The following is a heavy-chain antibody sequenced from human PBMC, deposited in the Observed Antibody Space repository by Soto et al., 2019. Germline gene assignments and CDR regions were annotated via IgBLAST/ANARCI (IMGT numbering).Heavy chain of an antibody. D-gene: IGHD4-17*01. CDR1: GYTFTDYC. Sequence: VASVKVSCKASGYTFTDYCITWVRQAPGQRLEWMGWISAYNGDTKYAQKFQDRVKMTTETSTSKTYMELKSLRSDDTAVYYCASASVAVTTGISGFWGQGNLVTVAS. CDR3: ASASVAVTTGISGF. J-gene: IGHJ4*02. V-gene: IGHV1-18*04. CDR2: ISAYNGDT.